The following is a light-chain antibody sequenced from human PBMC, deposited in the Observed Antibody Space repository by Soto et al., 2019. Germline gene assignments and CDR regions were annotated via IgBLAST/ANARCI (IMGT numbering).Light chain of an antibody. V-gene: IGKV1-33*01. Sequence: DIQMTQYTSSLSASVGDRVTITCQASQNINNYLNWYQQKPGRAPKLLIYDASNLEAGVPSRFRGSGSGTDFTFTISRLQPEDIATYYCQQYENLPTFGQGTLLKIK. J-gene: IGKJ5*01. CDR2: DAS. CDR1: QNINNY. CDR3: QQYENLPT.